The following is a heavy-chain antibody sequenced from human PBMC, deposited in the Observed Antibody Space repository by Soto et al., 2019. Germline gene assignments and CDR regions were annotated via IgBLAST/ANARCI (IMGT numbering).Heavy chain of an antibody. D-gene: IGHD6-6*01. V-gene: IGHV3-30-3*01. CDR3: VHPGRLASSSSSGVY. Sequence: QVQLVESGGGVVQPGRSLRLSCAASGFTFSSYAMHWVRQAPGKGLEWVAVISYDGSNKYYADSVKGRFTISRDNSKNARYLQMNSLRAEDTAVYYCVHPGRLASSSSSGVYWGQGTLVTVSS. CDR2: ISYDGSNK. J-gene: IGHJ4*02. CDR1: GFTFSSYA.